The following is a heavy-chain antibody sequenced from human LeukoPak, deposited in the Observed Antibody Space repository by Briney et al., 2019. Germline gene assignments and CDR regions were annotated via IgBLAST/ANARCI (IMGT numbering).Heavy chain of an antibody. D-gene: IGHD3-3*01. CDR3: ARAYYDFWSGYYTGYFDY. CDR2: INPNSGGT. J-gene: IGHJ4*02. Sequence: GASVKVSCKASGYTFTGYYMHWVRQAPGQGLEWMGWINPNSGGTNYAQKFQGRVTMTRDTSISTAYMELSRPRSDDTAVYYCARAYYDFWSGYYTGYFDYWGQGTLVTVSS. V-gene: IGHV1-2*02. CDR1: GYTFTGYY.